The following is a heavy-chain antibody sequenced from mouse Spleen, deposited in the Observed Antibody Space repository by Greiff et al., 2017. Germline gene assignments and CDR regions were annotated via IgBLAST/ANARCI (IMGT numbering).Heavy chain of an antibody. CDR3: ARNSLYYSYFDS. CDR2: IWSDGST. V-gene: IGHV2-6*02. D-gene: IGHD1-2*01. J-gene: IGHJ4*01. CDR1: GFSLTSYG. Sequence: QVQLQQSGPGLVQPSQSLSITCTVSGFSLTSYGVHWVRQPPGKGLEWLVVIWSDGSTTYNSALKSRLSISKDNSKSQVFLKMNSLQTDDTAMYSCARNSLYYSYFDSWGQGTSVTVSS.